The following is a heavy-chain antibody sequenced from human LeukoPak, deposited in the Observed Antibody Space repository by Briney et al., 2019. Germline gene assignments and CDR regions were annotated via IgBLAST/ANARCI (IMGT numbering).Heavy chain of an antibody. CDR3: ARAIRYYDILTGLDY. D-gene: IGHD3-9*01. Sequence: SVKVSCKASGYTFTSYGISWVRQAPGQGLEWMGGIIPIFGTANYAQKFQGRVTITTDESTSTAYMELSSLRSEDTAVYYCARAIRYYDILTGLDYWGQGTLVTVSS. V-gene: IGHV1-69*05. J-gene: IGHJ4*02. CDR2: IIPIFGTA. CDR1: GYTFTSYG.